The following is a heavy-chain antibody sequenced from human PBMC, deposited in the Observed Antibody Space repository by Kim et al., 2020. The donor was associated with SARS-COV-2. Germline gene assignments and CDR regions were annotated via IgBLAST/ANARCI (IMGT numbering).Heavy chain of an antibody. J-gene: IGHJ6*02. D-gene: IGHD5-12*01. V-gene: IGHV4-59*13. CDR1: GGSISSYY. CDR3: ARDGSHTENYGMDV. Sequence: SETLSLTCTVSGGSISSYYWSWIRQPPGKGLEWIGYIYYSGSTNYNPSLKSRVTISVDTSKNQFSLKLSSVTAADTAVYYCARDGSHTENYGMDVWGQGTTVTVSS. CDR2: IYYSGST.